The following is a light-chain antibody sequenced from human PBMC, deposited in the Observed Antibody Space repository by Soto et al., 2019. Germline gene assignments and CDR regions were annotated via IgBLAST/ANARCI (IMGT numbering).Light chain of an antibody. Sequence: DIQMTQSPSSVSASVGDTVTITCRASQDISGWLAWYQQKPGKAPKLLIYAASTLQTGVPSRFSGSGSGTDFTLTISSLQPEDFATYYCQHYNSYSEAFGQGTKVELK. V-gene: IGKV1D-16*01. CDR2: AAS. J-gene: IGKJ1*01. CDR3: QHYNSYSEA. CDR1: QDISGW.